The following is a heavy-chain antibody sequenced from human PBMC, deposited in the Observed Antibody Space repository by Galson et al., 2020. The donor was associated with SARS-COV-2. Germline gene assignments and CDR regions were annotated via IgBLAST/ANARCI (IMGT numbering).Heavy chain of an antibody. J-gene: IGHJ5*02. CDR2: SQYSGKV. CDR1: RCSVTSRSNF. D-gene: IGHD3-9*01. Sequence: SDTLSLTCLVPRCSVTSRSNFWAWIRQPPGKGLERIGSSQYSGKVYHTPALKSRVSISVDTSNNQFSLRLHSVTAADTAVYYCARQSIAIELWLEGGDWFDPWGQGTLVTVSS. CDR3: ARQSIAIELWLEGGDWFDP. V-gene: IGHV4-39*01.